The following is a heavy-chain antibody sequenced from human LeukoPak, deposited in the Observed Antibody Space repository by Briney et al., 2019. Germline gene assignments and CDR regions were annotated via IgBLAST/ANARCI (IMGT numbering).Heavy chain of an antibody. D-gene: IGHD6-6*01. Sequence: GRSLRLSCAASGFTFSSYGMHWVRQAPGKGLEWVAVIWYDGSNKYYADSVKGRFTISRDNSKNTLYLQMNSLRAEDTAVYYCARESIAARDFGYWGQETLVTVSS. V-gene: IGHV3-33*01. CDR2: IWYDGSNK. J-gene: IGHJ4*02. CDR3: ARESIAARDFGY. CDR1: GFTFSSYG.